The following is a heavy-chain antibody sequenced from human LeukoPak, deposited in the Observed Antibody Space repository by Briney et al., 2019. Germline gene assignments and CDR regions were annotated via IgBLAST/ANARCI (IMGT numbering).Heavy chain of an antibody. CDR2: ISYSGST. V-gene: IGHV4-61*01. Sequence: SETLSLTCTVSGGSVTSGSYYWSWIRQPPGKGLEWIGFISYSGSTNYNPSLKSRVTISVDTSKNQFSLRLSSVTAADTAGYYCAMGYCTRTSCYSDLTWGQGTLVTVSS. CDR1: GGSVTSGSYY. CDR3: AMGYCTRTSCYSDLT. D-gene: IGHD2-2*01. J-gene: IGHJ5*02.